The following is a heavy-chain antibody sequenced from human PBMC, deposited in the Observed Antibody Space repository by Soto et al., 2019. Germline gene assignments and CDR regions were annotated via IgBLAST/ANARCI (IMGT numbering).Heavy chain of an antibody. V-gene: IGHV3-64D*06. D-gene: IGHD3-3*01. J-gene: IGHJ5*02. CDR3: VKGGTIFGVALYNWFDP. Sequence: GGSLRLSCPASGFTFSSYAMHWVRQAPGKGLEYVSAISSNGGSTYYADSVKGRFTISRDNSKNTLYLQMSSLRAEDTAVYYCVKGGTIFGVALYNWFDPWGQGTPVTVSS. CDR1: GFTFSSYA. CDR2: ISSNGGST.